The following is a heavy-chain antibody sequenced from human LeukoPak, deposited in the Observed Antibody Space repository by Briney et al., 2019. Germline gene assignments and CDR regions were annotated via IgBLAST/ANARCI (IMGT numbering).Heavy chain of an antibody. CDR3: ARWWGFDP. Sequence: SETLSLTCAVYGGSFSGYYWSWIRQPPGKGLEWIGEINHSGSSNYNPSLKSRVTISVDTSKNQFSLKLSSVTAADTAVYFCARWWGFDPWGQGTLVTVSS. D-gene: IGHD2-15*01. CDR2: INHSGSS. V-gene: IGHV4-34*01. J-gene: IGHJ5*02. CDR1: GGSFSGYY.